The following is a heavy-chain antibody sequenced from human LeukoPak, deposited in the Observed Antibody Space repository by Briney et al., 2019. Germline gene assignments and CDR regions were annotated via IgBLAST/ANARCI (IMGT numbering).Heavy chain of an antibody. CDR3: ARDLGERYFDWLPRFDP. J-gene: IGHJ5*02. CDR2: ISPDGSET. Sequence: GGSLRLSCAASGFTFSSYWMYWVRQTPGEGLVWVSRISPDGSETANADSVKGRFTISRDNAKNSLYLQMNSLRAEDTAVYYCARDLGERYFDWLPRFDPWGQGTLVTVSS. V-gene: IGHV3-74*01. D-gene: IGHD3-9*01. CDR1: GFTFSSYW.